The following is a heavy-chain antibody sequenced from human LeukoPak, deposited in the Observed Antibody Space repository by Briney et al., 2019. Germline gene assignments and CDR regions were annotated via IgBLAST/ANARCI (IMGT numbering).Heavy chain of an antibody. V-gene: IGHV3-33*01. J-gene: IGHJ4*02. CDR1: GFTFSSYG. Sequence: PGGSLRLSCAASGFTFSSYGMHWVRQAPGKGLEWVAVVSYAGTNKYYADSVKGRFTISRDNSKNTLYLQKNSLRAEDTAVYYCARDISSRYFDLWGQGTLVTVSS. CDR2: VSYAGTNK. CDR3: ARDISSRYFDL.